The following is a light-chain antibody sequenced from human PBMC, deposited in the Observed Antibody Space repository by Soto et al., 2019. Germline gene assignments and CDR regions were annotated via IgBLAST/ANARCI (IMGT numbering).Light chain of an antibody. Sequence: NFMLTQPHSVSGSPGKTVTISCTRSSGSIASNYVQWYQQRPGSAPTPVIYEDNERPSGVPDRFSGSIDSSSNSASLTISGLKTDDEADYYCQSYHSGNVVFGGGTQVTVL. CDR2: EDN. CDR1: SGSIASNY. J-gene: IGLJ2*01. V-gene: IGLV6-57*04. CDR3: QSYHSGNVV.